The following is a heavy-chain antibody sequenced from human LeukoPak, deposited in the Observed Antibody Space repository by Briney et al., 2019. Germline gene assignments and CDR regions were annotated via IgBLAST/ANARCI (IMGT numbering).Heavy chain of an antibody. D-gene: IGHD3-3*01. CDR3: ARDDFWSGSPPDY. CDR1: GFTFSSYS. V-gene: IGHV3-21*01. Sequence: PGGSLRLSCAASGFTFSSYSMNWVRQAPGKGLEWVSSINSSSYIYYADSVKGRFTISRDNAKNPLYLQLNRLRAEDTAVYYCARDDFWSGSPPDYWGQGTLVTLSS. CDR2: INSSSYI. J-gene: IGHJ4*02.